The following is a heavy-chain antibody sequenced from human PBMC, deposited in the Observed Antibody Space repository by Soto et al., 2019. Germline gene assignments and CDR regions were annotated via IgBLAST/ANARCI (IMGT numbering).Heavy chain of an antibody. CDR3: ASGSRLCGGGGCYSDSGAFDI. CDR2: IYYSGST. J-gene: IGHJ3*02. D-gene: IGHD2-15*01. Sequence: QVQLQESGPGLVKPSQTLSLTCTVSGGSFTSAGYYWSWIRQRPGKGLEWIGYIYYSGSTHYSPSLESRVTMSVDTSRNQFSLTLSSVTAADTAVYYCASGSRLCGGGGCYSDSGAFDIWGQGTMVTVSS. V-gene: IGHV4-31*03. CDR1: GGSFTSAGYY.